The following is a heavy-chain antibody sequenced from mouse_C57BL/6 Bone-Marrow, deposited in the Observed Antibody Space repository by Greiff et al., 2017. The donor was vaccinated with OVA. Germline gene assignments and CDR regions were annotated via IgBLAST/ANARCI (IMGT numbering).Heavy chain of an antibody. V-gene: IGHV1-85*01. CDR3: ARLVTTVVAWYFDV. D-gene: IGHD1-1*01. CDR2: IYPRDGST. CDR1: GYTFTSYD. J-gene: IGHJ1*03. Sequence: QVQLQQSGPELVKPGASVKLSCKASGYTFTSYDINWVKQRPGQGLEWIGWIYPRDGSTKYNEKFKGKATLTVDTSSSTAYMELHSLTSEDSAVYICARLVTTVVAWYFDVWGTGTTVTVSS.